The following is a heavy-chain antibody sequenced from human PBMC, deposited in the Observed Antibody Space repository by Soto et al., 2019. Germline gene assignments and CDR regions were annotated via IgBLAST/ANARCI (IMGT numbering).Heavy chain of an antibody. CDR2: ISSSSSTI. CDR3: ARAIYYYDSSGYYSPMDV. J-gene: IGHJ6*02. D-gene: IGHD3-22*01. CDR1: GFTFSSYS. Sequence: GGSLRLSCAASGFTFSSYSMNCVRQAPGKGLEWVSYISSSSSTIYYADSVKGRFTISRDNAKNSLYLQMNSLRAEDTAVYYCARAIYYYDSSGYYSPMDVWGQGTTVTVSS. V-gene: IGHV3-48*01.